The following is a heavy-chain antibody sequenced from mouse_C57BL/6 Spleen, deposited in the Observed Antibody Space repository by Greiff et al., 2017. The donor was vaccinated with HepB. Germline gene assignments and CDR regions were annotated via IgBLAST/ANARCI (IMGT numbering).Heavy chain of an antibody. D-gene: IGHD1-3*01. J-gene: IGHJ3*01. CDR3: ARGESNWFAY. CDR1: GYSITSGYY. Sequence: EVQLQESGPGLVKPSQSLSLTCSVTGYSITSGYYWNWIRQFPGNKLEWMGYISYDGSNNYNPSLKNRISITRDTSKNQFFLKLNSVTTEDTATYDCARGESNWFAYWGQGTLVTVSA. V-gene: IGHV3-6*01. CDR2: ISYDGSN.